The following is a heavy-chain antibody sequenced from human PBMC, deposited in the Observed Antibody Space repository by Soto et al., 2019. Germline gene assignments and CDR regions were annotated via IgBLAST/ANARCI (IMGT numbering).Heavy chain of an antibody. CDR1: GFTFSSYG. Sequence: QVQLVESGGGVVQPGRSLRLSCAASGFTFSSYGMHWVRQAPGKGLEWVAVIWYDGSNKYYADSVKGRFTISRDNSKNTLYLQMNSLRAEDTAVYYCARGDDILTGQWYFDLWGRGTLVTVSS. J-gene: IGHJ2*01. CDR3: ARGDDILTGQWYFDL. V-gene: IGHV3-33*01. D-gene: IGHD3-9*01. CDR2: IWYDGSNK.